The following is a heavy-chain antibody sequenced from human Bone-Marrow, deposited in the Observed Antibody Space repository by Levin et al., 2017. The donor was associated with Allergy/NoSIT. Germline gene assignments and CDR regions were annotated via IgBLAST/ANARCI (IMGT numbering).Heavy chain of an antibody. Sequence: GASVKVSCAASGFDFSSYAMNWVRQAPGQGLEWVSGSRTGGETPDYAESGKGRFAISRDNSKNTLSLEMNSLSPADTAAYFCAKALWRGPRISPFDAFGQGTLVTVSS. J-gene: IGHJ4*02. CDR2: SRTGGETP. V-gene: IGHV3-23*01. CDR1: GFDFSSYA. D-gene: IGHD2-15*01. CDR3: AKALWRGPRISPFDA.